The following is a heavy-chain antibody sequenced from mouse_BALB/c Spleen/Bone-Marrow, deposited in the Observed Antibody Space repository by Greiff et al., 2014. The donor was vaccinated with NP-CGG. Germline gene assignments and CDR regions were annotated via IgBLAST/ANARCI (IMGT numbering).Heavy chain of an antibody. CDR3: AREDGFAWFAY. CDR1: GYTFTSYW. CDR2: INPSNGRT. J-gene: IGHJ3*01. V-gene: IGHV1S81*02. D-gene: IGHD1-2*01. Sequence: QVQLQQSGAELVKPGASVKLSCKASGYTFTSYWMHWVKQRPGQGLEWIGEINPSNGRTNYNEKFKSKATLTVDISSSTAYMQLSSLTSEDSAVYYCAREDGFAWFAYWGQGTLVTVSA.